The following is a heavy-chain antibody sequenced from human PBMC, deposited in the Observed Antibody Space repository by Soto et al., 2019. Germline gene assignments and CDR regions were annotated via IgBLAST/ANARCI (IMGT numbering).Heavy chain of an antibody. V-gene: IGHV4-34*01. Sequence: SETLSLTCGVYGGSFSGYYWSWIRQPPGKGLEWIGEISRSGTTNYNPSLKSRVTISVDTSKNHFSLSLNSVTAADTAVYYCARGPYYYDSSAYYYALAFDIWGQGTLVTVSS. D-gene: IGHD3-22*01. J-gene: IGHJ3*02. CDR3: ARGPYYYDSSAYYYALAFDI. CDR1: GGSFSGYY. CDR2: ISRSGTT.